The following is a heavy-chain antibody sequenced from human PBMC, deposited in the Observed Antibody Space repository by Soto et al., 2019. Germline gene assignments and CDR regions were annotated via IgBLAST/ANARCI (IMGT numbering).Heavy chain of an antibody. CDR3: ARKGTYYCFWMSYQPPQYMDV. J-gene: IGHJ6*03. D-gene: IGHD3-3*01. Sequence: ASVKVSCKASGYTFTSYDINWVRQATGQGLEWMGWMNPNSGNTGYAQKFQGRVTKTRNTSISTAYMELSSLRAGDTAVYYCARKGTYYCFWMSYQPPQYMDVWDKGTTVTLSS. CDR2: MNPNSGNT. V-gene: IGHV1-8*01. CDR1: GYTFTSYD.